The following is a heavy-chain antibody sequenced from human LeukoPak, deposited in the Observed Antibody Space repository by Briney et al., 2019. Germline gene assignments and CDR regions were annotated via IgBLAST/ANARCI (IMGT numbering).Heavy chain of an antibody. J-gene: IGHJ6*03. CDR3: ARDGALGSGYYYYYYMDV. CDR1: GFTFSSYG. CDR2: ISYDGSNK. Sequence: GGSLRLSCAASGFTFSSYGMHWVRQAPGKGLEWVAVISYDGSNKYYAGSVKGRFTISRDNSKNTLYLQMNSLRAEDTAVYYCARDGALGSGYYYYYYMDVWGKGTTVTVSS. V-gene: IGHV3-30*19. D-gene: IGHD3-10*01.